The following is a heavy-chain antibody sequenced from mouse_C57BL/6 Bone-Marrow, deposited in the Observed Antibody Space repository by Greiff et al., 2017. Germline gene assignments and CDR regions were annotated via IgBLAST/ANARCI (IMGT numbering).Heavy chain of an antibody. CDR3: ARDDGYEYGGGFAY. J-gene: IGHJ3*01. V-gene: IGHV7-1*01. CDR1: GFTFSDFY. D-gene: IGHD2-4*01. Sequence: EVKLVESGGGLVQSGRSLRLSCATSGFTFSDFYMEWVRQAPGKGLEWIAASRNTANDYSTEYSSSVKGRFIVSRDTSHSILYLQRKALRAEDSAIYEGARDDGYEYGGGFAYWGQGTLVTVSA. CDR2: SRNTANDYST.